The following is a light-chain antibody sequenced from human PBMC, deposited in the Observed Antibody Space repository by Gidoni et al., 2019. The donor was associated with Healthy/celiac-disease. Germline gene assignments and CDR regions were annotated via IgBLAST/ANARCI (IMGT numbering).Light chain of an antibody. J-gene: IGKJ2*01. CDR1: QSISSY. V-gene: IGKV1-39*01. Sequence: DIQMTQSPSSLSASVGDRVTITCRASQSISSYLNWYQQKPGKAPKVLIYAASSLQSRVPSRFSGSGSETDFTRTISSLQPEDFSTYYCQQSYSTPYTFGQGTKLEI. CDR2: AAS. CDR3: QQSYSTPYT.